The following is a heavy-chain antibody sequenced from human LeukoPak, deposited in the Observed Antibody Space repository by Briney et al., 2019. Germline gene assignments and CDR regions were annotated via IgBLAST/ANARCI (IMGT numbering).Heavy chain of an antibody. V-gene: IGHV2-26*03. J-gene: IGHJ4*02. CDR2: IFSNGEK. CDR3: TRMSRYYDSSGAFDY. CDR1: GFSFSNPPMG. D-gene: IGHD3-22*01. Sequence: SGPTPSNPTETLTLSCTTSGFSFSNPPMGVSWIRHPSVKAVEWLAHIFSNGEKSYSTSLKSRLTISKDTSKSQVVLTMTNMDPVDTATYYCTRMSRYYDSSGAFDYWGQGTLVTASS.